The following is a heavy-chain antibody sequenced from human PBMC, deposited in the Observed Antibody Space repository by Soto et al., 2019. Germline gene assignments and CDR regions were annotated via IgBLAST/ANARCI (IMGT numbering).Heavy chain of an antibody. CDR2: IRSKANSYAT. V-gene: IGHV3-73*01. CDR1: GFTFSGSA. Sequence: PGGSLRLSCAASGFTFSGSAMHWVRQACGKGLEWVGRIRSKANSYATAYAASVKGRFTISRDDSKNTAYLQMNSLKTEDTAVYYCTRQRYYDSHSYFDYWGQGTLVTVSS. J-gene: IGHJ4*02. D-gene: IGHD3-22*01. CDR3: TRQRYYDSHSYFDY.